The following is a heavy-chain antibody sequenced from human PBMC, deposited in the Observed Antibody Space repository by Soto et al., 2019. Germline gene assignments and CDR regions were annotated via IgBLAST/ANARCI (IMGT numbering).Heavy chain of an antibody. CDR3: ARVQSASYYYYGMDV. V-gene: IGHV4-4*02. CDR2: IYHSGST. Sequence: PSETLSLTCAVSGGSISSSYWWSWVRQPPGKGLEWIGEIYHSGSTNYNPSLKSRVTISVDKSKNQFSLKLSSVTAADTAVYYCARVQSASYYYYGMDVWGQGTTVT. J-gene: IGHJ6*02. D-gene: IGHD3-9*01. CDR1: GGSISSSYW.